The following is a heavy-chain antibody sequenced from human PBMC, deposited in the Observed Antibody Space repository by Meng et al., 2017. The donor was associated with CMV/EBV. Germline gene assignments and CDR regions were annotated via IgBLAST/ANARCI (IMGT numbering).Heavy chain of an antibody. V-gene: IGHV4-39*07. Sequence: GSLRLSCTVSGGSICSSSYYWGWIRQPPGKGLEWIGSIYYSGSTYYNPSLKSRVTISVDTSKNQFSLKLSSVTAADTALYYCARDTVFGVVGYNWFDPWGQGTLVTVSS. CDR2: IYYSGST. CDR1: GGSICSSSYY. D-gene: IGHD3-3*01. J-gene: IGHJ5*02. CDR3: ARDTVFGVVGYNWFDP.